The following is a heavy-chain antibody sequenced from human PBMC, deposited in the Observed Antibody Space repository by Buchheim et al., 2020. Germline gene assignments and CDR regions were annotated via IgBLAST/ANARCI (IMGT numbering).Heavy chain of an antibody. CDR3: ARDLVGDYVYYYYYYGMDV. Sequence: QVQLVESGGGVVQPGRSLRLSCAASGFTFSSYGMHWVRQAPGKGLEWVAVISYDGSNKYYADSVKGRFTISRDNAKNSLYLQMNSLRAEDTAVYYCARDLVGDYVYYYYYYGMDVWGQGTT. V-gene: IGHV3-30*03. CDR1: GFTFSSYG. CDR2: ISYDGSNK. D-gene: IGHD4-17*01. J-gene: IGHJ6*02.